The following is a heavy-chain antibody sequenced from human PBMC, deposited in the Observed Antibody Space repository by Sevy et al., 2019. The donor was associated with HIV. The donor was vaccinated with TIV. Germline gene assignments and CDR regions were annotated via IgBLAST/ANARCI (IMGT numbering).Heavy chain of an antibody. CDR3: AKGFCSGGSCPRDYYYYGMDV. D-gene: IGHD2-15*01. CDR2: ISSSSSTI. CDR1: GFMFSSYE. J-gene: IGHJ6*02. V-gene: IGHV3-48*03. Sequence: GGSLRLSCAASGFMFSSYEMNWVRQAPGKGLEWILYISSSSSTIYYADSVKGRFTISRDNAKNSLYLQMNSLRTDDTAVYYCAKGFCSGGSCPRDYYYYGMDVWGQGTTVTVSS.